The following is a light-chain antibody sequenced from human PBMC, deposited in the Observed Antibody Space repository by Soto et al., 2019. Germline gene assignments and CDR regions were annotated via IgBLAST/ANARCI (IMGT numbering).Light chain of an antibody. V-gene: IGLV2-14*03. J-gene: IGLJ2*01. CDR2: DVT. CDR1: SSDIGCYNY. CDR3: SSYGASSTL. Sequence: QSVLTQPASVSGSPGQSITISCTGSSSDIGCYNYVSWYQQHSGKAPKLLIYDVTYRPSGISDRFSGSKSGNTASLTISGLQPDDEADYYCSSYGASSTLFGGGTKVTVL.